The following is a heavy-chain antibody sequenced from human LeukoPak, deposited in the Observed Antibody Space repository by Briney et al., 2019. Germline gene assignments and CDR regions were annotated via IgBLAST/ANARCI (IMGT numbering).Heavy chain of an antibody. D-gene: IGHD3-9*01. J-gene: IGHJ3*01. Sequence: PGGSLRLSCAASGFTFSMYWMSWVRQAPGKGLEWVANIKQDGSEKFYVGSVKGRFTISRDNAKNSLYLQMNSLRAEDTAVYYCARDPSYDILTGYNYAFDVWGQGTMVTVSS. CDR3: ARDPSYDILTGYNYAFDV. CDR1: GFTFSMYW. CDR2: IKQDGSEK. V-gene: IGHV3-7*01.